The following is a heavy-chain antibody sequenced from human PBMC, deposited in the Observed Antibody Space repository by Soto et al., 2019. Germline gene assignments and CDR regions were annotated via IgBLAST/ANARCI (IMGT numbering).Heavy chain of an antibody. CDR2: IWYDGGNK. CDR1: GFNFSSYV. Sequence: QVQLVESGGGVVQPGRSLRLSCAASGFNFSSYVMHWVRQAPGKGLEWVAVIWYDGGNKYYADSVKGRFTISRDNSKNTLYLQMNSLRAEDTAVHYCARDGQWLPRDGLRSSYYFDYWGQGTLVNVSS. D-gene: IGHD6-19*01. V-gene: IGHV3-33*01. CDR3: ARDGQWLPRDGLRSSYYFDY. J-gene: IGHJ4*02.